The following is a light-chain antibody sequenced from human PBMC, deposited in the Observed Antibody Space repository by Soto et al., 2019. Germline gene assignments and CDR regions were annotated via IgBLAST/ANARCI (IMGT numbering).Light chain of an antibody. V-gene: IGLV2-14*01. J-gene: IGLJ2*01. CDR2: NVS. Sequence: QSALTQPASVSGSPGQSITISCTGTSSDIGSYNYVSWYQQHPGKAPKFVIYNVSSRPSGVSSRFSGSKSGNTASLTISGLQAEDEADYYCSSSTTTVTLGVVFGGGTKLTVL. CDR3: SSSTTTVTLGVV. CDR1: SSDIGSYNY.